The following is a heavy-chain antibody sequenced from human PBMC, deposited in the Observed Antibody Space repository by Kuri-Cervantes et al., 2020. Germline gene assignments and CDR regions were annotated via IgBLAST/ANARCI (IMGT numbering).Heavy chain of an antibody. J-gene: IGHJ4*02. CDR2: IYWDDNK. Sequence: SGPTLVKPTQTFTLTCTFSGFSLSTSGVGVGWIRQPPGKALEWLALIYWDDNKRYSPSLKSRLTVTKDTSKNQVVLTMTNMDPVDTATYYCAQNSGTLAGDYFDYWGQGTLVTVSS. CDR3: AQNSGTLAGDYFDY. D-gene: IGHD6-19*01. V-gene: IGHV2-5*02. CDR1: GFSLSTSGVG.